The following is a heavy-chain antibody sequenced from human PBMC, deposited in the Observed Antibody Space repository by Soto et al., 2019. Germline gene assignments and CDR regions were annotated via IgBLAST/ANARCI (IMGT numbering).Heavy chain of an antibody. D-gene: IGHD5-12*01. J-gene: IGHJ4*02. V-gene: IGHV1-18*01. CDR3: ARFNIVATKYK. Sequence: QVQLVKSGDEVKKPGASVKVSCKASGSTFTSYGISCVRQAPGQGLEWMGGFRSYNGNTNYAQKLQGRVPMTTATPTRTANMELTSMRSNDTAIYYCARFNIVATKYKWGKRTL. CDR2: FRSYNGNT. CDR1: GSTFTSYG.